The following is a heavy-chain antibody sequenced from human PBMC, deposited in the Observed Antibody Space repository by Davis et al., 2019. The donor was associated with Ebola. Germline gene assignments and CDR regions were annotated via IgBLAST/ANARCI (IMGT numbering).Heavy chain of an antibody. J-gene: IGHJ4*02. CDR3: AGGWQQYDY. Sequence: GESLKISCAASGFTFSSYSMNWVRQAPGKGLEWVSSISSSSSYIYYADSVKGRFTIYRDNSKNTLYLQMNSLRAEDTAVYYCAGGWQQYDYWGQGNLVTVSS. CDR2: ISSSSSYI. CDR1: GFTFSSYS. D-gene: IGHD6-13*01. V-gene: IGHV3-21*01.